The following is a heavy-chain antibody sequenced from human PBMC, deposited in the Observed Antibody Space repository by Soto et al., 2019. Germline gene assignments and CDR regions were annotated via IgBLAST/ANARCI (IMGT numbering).Heavy chain of an antibody. CDR2: VNPNTGGT. Sequence: QIQLVQSGAEVKKPGASVKVSCKASGYTFSTKYLHWVRQAPGQGLKWVGWVNPNTGGTRYAQKFQGRVTMTSDTSISTAYMDLSRLTSDDTAVYYCARIGYYIDFDHWGQGTLVTVSS. CDR3: ARIGYYIDFDH. D-gene: IGHD3-22*01. V-gene: IGHV1-2*02. J-gene: IGHJ4*02. CDR1: GYTFSTKY.